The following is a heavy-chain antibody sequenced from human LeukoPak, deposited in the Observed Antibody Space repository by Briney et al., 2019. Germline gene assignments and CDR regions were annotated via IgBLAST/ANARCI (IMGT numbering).Heavy chain of an antibody. CDR1: GFTFSNYN. CDR2: ISSGGSYI. Sequence: PGGSLRLSCAASGFTFSNYNMNWVRQAPGKGLEWVSSISSGGSYIYYADSVKGRFTISRGNAKNSLYLQMNSLRAEDTAVYYCARRADMDAFDIWGQGTMVTVSS. CDR3: ARRADMDAFDI. V-gene: IGHV3-21*01. J-gene: IGHJ3*02.